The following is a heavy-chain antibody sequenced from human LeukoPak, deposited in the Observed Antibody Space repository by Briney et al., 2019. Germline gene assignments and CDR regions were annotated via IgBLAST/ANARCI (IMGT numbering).Heavy chain of an antibody. CDR3: ARGYSSGLHFDY. CDR2: IKSDGSET. D-gene: IGHD6-19*01. CDR1: GFTLSSYW. J-gene: IGHJ4*02. V-gene: IGHV3-74*01. Sequence: PGGSLRLSCAASGFTLSSYWMHWVRQVPGKGLVWVSRIKSDGSETRYADSVKGRFTISRDNAKNTLYLQMNSLRAEDTAVYYCARGYSSGLHFDYWGQGTLVTVSS.